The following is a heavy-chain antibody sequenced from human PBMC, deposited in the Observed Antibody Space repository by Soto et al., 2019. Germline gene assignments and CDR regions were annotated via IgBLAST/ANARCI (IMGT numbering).Heavy chain of an antibody. D-gene: IGHD2-21*01. J-gene: IGHJ4*02. CDR2: ISSSSNTI. Sequence: GSLRLSCATSGFTFTSYSMNWVRQAPGRGLEWLSYISSSSNTIFYADSVKGRFTISRDSANSSLYLQLTSLRDDDTAPYFCARGLGWRRGPFDFWGQGTPVTVSS. CDR1: GFTFTSYS. CDR3: ARGLGWRRGPFDF. V-gene: IGHV3-48*02.